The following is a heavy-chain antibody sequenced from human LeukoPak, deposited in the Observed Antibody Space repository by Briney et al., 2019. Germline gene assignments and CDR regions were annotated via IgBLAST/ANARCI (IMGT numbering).Heavy chain of an antibody. CDR3: ASRNDILTGYVFDF. V-gene: IGHV4-38-2*02. CDR2: IYYSGST. J-gene: IGHJ4*02. Sequence: SETLSLTCTVSGSSVITDYYWGWIRQPPGKGLEWIGSIYYSGSTSYNPSLKSRVTISVDTSKNQFSLKLTSVTAADTAVYYCASRNDILTGYVFDFWGQGTLVTVSS. CDR1: GSSVITDYY. D-gene: IGHD3-9*01.